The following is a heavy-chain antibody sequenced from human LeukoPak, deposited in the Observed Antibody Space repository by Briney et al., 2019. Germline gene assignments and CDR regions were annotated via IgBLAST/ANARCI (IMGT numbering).Heavy chain of an antibody. CDR3: ARGLAAAGTYYFDY. J-gene: IGHJ4*02. V-gene: IGHV1-2*04. D-gene: IGHD6-13*01. CDR1: GYTFTSYA. CDR2: INPNSGGT. Sequence: ASVKVSCKASGYTFTSYAMHWVRQAPGQGLEWMGWINPNSGGTNYAQKFQGWVTMTRDTSISTAYMELSRLRSDDTAVYYCARGLAAAGTYYFDYWGQGTLVTVSS.